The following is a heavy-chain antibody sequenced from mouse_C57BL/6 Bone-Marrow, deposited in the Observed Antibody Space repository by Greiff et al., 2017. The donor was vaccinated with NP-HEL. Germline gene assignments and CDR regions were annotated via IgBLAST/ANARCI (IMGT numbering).Heavy chain of an antibody. V-gene: IGHV1-50*01. D-gene: IGHD2-4*01. J-gene: IGHJ4*01. CDR2: IDPSDSDT. Sequence: QVQLQQPGAELVKPGASVKLSCKASGYTFTSYWMQWVKQRPGQGLEWIGEIDPSDSDTNYNQKFKGKATLTVDTSSSTAYMQLTSLTSEDCAVYDCARGGGLRRMDDWGHGTSVTVAS. CDR3: ARGGGLRRMDD. CDR1: GYTFTSYW.